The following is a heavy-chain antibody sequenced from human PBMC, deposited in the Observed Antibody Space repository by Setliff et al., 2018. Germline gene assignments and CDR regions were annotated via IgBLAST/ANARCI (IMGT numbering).Heavy chain of an antibody. D-gene: IGHD3-3*01. CDR2: MNPXXXXX. J-gene: IGHJ4*02. V-gene: IGHV1-8*02. CDR3: ARAQSWSGGPYYFDN. Sequence: GASVKVSCKASGYTFTSYDINWVRQATGQGLEWMGWMNPXXXXXXXXXXXXXXVTMTRNTSISTAHMDQSSLRFEDTAVYYCARAQSWSGGPYYFDNWGQGTLVTVSS. CDR1: GYTFTSYD.